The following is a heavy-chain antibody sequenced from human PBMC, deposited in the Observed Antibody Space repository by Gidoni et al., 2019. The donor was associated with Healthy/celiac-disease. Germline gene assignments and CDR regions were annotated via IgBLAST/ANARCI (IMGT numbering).Heavy chain of an antibody. D-gene: IGHD3-9*01. J-gene: IGHJ3*02. CDR2: ISSSSITI. CDR1: GFTFSSYS. Sequence: EVQLVESGGGLLQPGGSLRRSCAASGFTFSSYSMNWVRQAPGKGLEWVSYISSSSITIYYADSVKGRFTISRDNAKNSLYLQMNSLRAEDTAVYYCARAWQKGWDDILTGYSQHDAFDIWGQGTMVTVSS. CDR3: ARAWQKGWDDILTGYSQHDAFDI. V-gene: IGHV3-48*01.